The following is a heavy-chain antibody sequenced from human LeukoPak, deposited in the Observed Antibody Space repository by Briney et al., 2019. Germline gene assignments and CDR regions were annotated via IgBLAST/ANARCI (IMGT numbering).Heavy chain of an antibody. V-gene: IGHV4-59*01. CDR1: GGSISSYY. CDR2: IYYSGSA. J-gene: IGHJ1*01. D-gene: IGHD3-10*01. CDR3: ARDGPMVRGVIPFQH. Sequence: PSETLSLTCTVSGGSISSYYWSWIRQPPGKGLEWIGYIYYSGSANYNPSLTSRVTISVDTSKTQFSLKLSSVTAADTAVYYCARDGPMVRGVIPFQHWGQGTLVTVSS.